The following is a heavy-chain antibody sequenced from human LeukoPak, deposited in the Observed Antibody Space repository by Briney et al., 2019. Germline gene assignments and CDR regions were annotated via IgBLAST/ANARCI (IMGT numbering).Heavy chain of an antibody. Sequence: ASVKVSCKASGYTFTSYGISWVRQAPGQGLEWMGWISAYNGNTNYAQKLPGRVTMTTDTSTSTAYMELRSLRSDDTAVYYYARDGRFYSSGWKPFDYWGQGTLVTVSS. CDR2: ISAYNGNT. J-gene: IGHJ4*02. CDR3: ARDGRFYSSGWKPFDY. V-gene: IGHV1-18*01. CDR1: GYTFTSYG. D-gene: IGHD6-19*01.